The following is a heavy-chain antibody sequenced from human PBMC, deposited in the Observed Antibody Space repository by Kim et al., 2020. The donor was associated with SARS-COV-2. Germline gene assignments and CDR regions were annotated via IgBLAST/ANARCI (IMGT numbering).Heavy chain of an antibody. CDR1: GFTLSTSA. Sequence: GGSLRLSCVASGFTLSTSALHWVRQAPGKGLEWVAIISSEGSTKYYADSVKGRFTISRDNSRTTLYLQMSRLRPEDTAVYYCAKDLGGSGSFDYWGQGTLVTVSS. V-gene: IGHV3-30-3*02. D-gene: IGHD1-26*01. CDR3: AKDLGGSGSFDY. CDR2: ISSEGSTK. J-gene: IGHJ4*02.